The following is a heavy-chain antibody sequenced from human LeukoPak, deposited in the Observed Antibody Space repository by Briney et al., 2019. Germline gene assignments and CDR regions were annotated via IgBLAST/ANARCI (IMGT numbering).Heavy chain of an antibody. CDR2: SNPNSGGT. J-gene: IGHJ4*02. Sequence: ASVKVSCKASGYTFTGYYMHWVRQAPGQGLEWRGWSNPNSGGTNYAQKFQGRVTMTRDTSISTAYMGLSSLRSEDTAVYYCARGSGTVQMATMERPDYYFDSWGQGTLLTVSS. CDR3: ARGSGTVQMATMERPDYYFDS. V-gene: IGHV1-2*02. D-gene: IGHD5-24*01. CDR1: GYTFTGYY.